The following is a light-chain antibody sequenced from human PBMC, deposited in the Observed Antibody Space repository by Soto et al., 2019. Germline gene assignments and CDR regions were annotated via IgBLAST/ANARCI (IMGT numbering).Light chain of an antibody. V-gene: IGKV3-20*01. CDR2: GAS. Sequence: VLTQSTGTLSLSPGERATLSCRASQSVSSSYLAWYQQKPGQAPRLLIYGASTRATGIPDRFSGSASGTDFTLTISRLEPDDFAVYYCHQYGSSPQTFAQGTKVAIK. J-gene: IGKJ1*01. CDR3: HQYGSSPQT. CDR1: QSVSSSY.